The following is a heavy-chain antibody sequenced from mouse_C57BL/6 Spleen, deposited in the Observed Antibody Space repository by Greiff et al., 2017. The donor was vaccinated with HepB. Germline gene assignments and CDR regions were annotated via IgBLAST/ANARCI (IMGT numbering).Heavy chain of an antibody. Sequence: EVKVVESGGGLVKPGGSLKLSCAASGFTFSSYAMSWVRQTPEKRLEWVATISDGGSYTYYPDNVKGRFTISRDNAKNNLYLQMSHLKSEDTAMYYCAREDDYDGSPFAYWGQGTLVTVSA. J-gene: IGHJ3*01. CDR3: AREDDYDGSPFAY. D-gene: IGHD2-4*01. V-gene: IGHV5-4*01. CDR2: ISDGGSYT. CDR1: GFTFSSYA.